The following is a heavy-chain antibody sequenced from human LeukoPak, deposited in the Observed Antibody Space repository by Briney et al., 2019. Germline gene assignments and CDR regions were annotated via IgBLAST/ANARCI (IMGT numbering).Heavy chain of an antibody. J-gene: IGHJ6*02. V-gene: IGHV3-74*01. CDR3: ARDGPVLRYFDWLSSSVVYYGMDV. D-gene: IGHD3-9*01. Sequence: GGSLRLSCAASGFTFSNYWMHWVRQVPGRGPVWVSRINTDGSLTSHADSVRGRFTISRDNAKNSLYLQMNSLRAEDTAVYYCARDGPVLRYFDWLSSSVVYYGMDVWGQGTTVTVSS. CDR2: INTDGSLT. CDR1: GFTFSNYW.